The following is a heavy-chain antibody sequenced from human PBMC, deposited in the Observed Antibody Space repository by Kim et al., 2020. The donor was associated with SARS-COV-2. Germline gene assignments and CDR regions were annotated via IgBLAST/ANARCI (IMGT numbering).Heavy chain of an antibody. CDR1: GGSISSYY. Sequence: SETLSLTCTVSGGSISSYYWSWIRQPPGKGLEWIGYIYYSGSTNYNPSLKSRVTISVDTSKNQFSLKLSSVTAADTAVYYCARGVEWLIPTGLPAPFDPWGQGTLVTVSA. D-gene: IGHD3-3*01. CDR2: IYYSGST. J-gene: IGHJ5*02. CDR3: ARGVEWLIPTGLPAPFDP. V-gene: IGHV4-59*13.